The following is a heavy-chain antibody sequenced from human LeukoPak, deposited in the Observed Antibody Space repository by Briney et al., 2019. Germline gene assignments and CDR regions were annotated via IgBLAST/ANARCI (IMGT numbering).Heavy chain of an antibody. D-gene: IGHD4-17*01. CDR3: AKTPRPDDYGDYGVAFDI. V-gene: IGHV3-23*01. CDR2: ISGSGGST. CDR1: GFTFSSYA. Sequence: PGGSLRLSCAASGFTFSSYAMSWVRQAPGKGLEWVSAISGSGGSTYYADSVKGRFTISRDNSKNTLYLQMSSLRAEDTAVYYCAKTPRPDDYGDYGVAFDIWGQGTMVTVSS. J-gene: IGHJ3*02.